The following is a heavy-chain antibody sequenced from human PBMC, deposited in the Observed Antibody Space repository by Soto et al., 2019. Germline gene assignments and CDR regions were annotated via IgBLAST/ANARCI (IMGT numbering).Heavy chain of an antibody. CDR2: IYYSGST. D-gene: IGHD2-2*01. Sequence: RQPPGTGLEWIGSIYYSGSTYYNPSLKSRVTISVDTSKNQFSLKLSSVTAADTAVYYCARYQLPPLYYYYGMDVWGQGTTVTVCS. CDR3: ARYQLPPLYYYYGMDV. V-gene: IGHV4-39*01. J-gene: IGHJ6*02.